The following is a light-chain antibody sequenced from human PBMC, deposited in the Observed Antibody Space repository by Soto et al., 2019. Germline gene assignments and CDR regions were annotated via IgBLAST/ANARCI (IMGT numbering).Light chain of an antibody. V-gene: IGKV1-5*01. CDR3: QQYASYST. J-gene: IGKJ5*01. Sequence: IQITQSPPTLSASVGDRVTITCRASQPISTWLAWYQQKPGKAPNLLMYGASTLRSGVPSRFSGSGSGTEFTLTISSLQPDDFATYFCQQYASYSTFGQGTRLEIK. CDR1: QPISTW. CDR2: GAS.